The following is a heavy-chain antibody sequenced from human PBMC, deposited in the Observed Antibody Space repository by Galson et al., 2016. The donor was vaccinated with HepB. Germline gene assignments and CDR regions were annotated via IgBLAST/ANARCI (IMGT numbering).Heavy chain of an antibody. CDR3: ARVGYNYGSGSYYNGDDWYFDL. D-gene: IGHD3-10*01. V-gene: IGHV3-30*04. J-gene: IGHJ2*01. CDR1: ELTFSTYA. CDR2: ISYDGSNK. Sequence: SLRLSCAASELTFSTYAIHWVRQAPGKGLEWVAVISYDGSNKYFADSVKGRFTISRDNSENTLYLQMNSLRAEDTAVYYCARVGYNYGSGSYYNGDDWYFDLWGRGTLVIVSS.